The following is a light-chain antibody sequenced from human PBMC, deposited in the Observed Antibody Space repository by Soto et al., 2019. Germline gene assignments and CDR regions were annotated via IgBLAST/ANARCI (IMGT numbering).Light chain of an antibody. J-gene: IGKJ4*01. CDR3: QKYGSSPIT. V-gene: IGKV3-20*01. CDR1: QSVSSSY. Sequence: EIVLTQSPGTLSLSPGERATLSCRASQSVSSSYLAWYQQKPGQAPRLLIYGASSRATGIPDRFSGSGSGTDFTLTISRLESEDFAVYYCQKYGSSPITXGGGTKV. CDR2: GAS.